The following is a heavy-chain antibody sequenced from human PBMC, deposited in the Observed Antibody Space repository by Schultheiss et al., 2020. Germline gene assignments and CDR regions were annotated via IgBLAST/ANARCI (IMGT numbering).Heavy chain of an antibody. V-gene: IGHV4-30-2*06. Sequence: TLSLTCAVSGGSISSGGFSWTWIRQSPGGNLEWIGYIFHSETTYYNPSLKSRVTMSVDRSKNQFSLELTSVTAADTAVYYCARGVRGKDWGQGTLVTVSS. CDR2: IFHSETT. CDR1: GGSISSGGFS. J-gene: IGHJ4*02. D-gene: IGHD3-10*01. CDR3: ARGVRGKD.